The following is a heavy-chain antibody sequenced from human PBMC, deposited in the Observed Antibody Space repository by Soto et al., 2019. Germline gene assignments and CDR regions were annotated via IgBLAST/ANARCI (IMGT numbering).Heavy chain of an antibody. V-gene: IGHV3-30-3*01. J-gene: IGHJ4*02. CDR2: ISYDGSID. CDR3: ARGRGRSYYFGSGSYSDY. Sequence: QVQLVESEGGVVQPGRSLRLSCAASGFAFSDYAMHWVRQTPGKGLEWVAVISYDGSIDFYADSVKGRFTISRDNSKNTXXRQMNGLRGDDTAVYYCARGRGRSYYFGSGSYSDYWGQGTLVTVSS. CDR1: GFAFSDYA. D-gene: IGHD3-10*01.